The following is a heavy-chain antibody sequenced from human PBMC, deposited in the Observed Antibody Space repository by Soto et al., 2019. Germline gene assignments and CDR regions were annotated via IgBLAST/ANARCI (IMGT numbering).Heavy chain of an antibody. J-gene: IGHJ6*02. D-gene: IGHD5-18*01. Sequence: PGVSLRLSWAASGCTFSSYAMRWIRQAQGKGLEWVAVISYDGSNKYYADSVKGRFTISRDNSKNTLYLQMNSLRAEDTAVYYCARDQGAMVMDYYYYYGMDVWGQGTTVTVSS. V-gene: IGHV3-30-3*01. CDR2: ISYDGSNK. CDR1: GCTFSSYA. CDR3: ARDQGAMVMDYYYYYGMDV.